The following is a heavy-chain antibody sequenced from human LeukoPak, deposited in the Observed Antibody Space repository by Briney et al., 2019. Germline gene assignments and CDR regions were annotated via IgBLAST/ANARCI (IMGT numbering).Heavy chain of an antibody. CDR3: ARVYGSGYDFRGAFDI. Sequence: SETLSLTCTVSGGSISTYYWTWIRQPPGKGLEWIGYIYYTGSTNYNPSLKSRVTISVDTSKNQFSLKLSSVTAADTAVYYCARVYGSGYDFRGAFDIWGQGTMVTVSP. CDR2: IYYTGST. V-gene: IGHV4-59*01. CDR1: GGSISTYY. J-gene: IGHJ3*02. D-gene: IGHD5-12*01.